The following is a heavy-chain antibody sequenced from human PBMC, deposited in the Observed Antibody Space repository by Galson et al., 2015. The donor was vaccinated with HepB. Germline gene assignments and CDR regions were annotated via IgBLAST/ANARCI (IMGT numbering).Heavy chain of an antibody. J-gene: IGHJ4*02. CDR3: ARGGTYYDFWSGYITDYYFDY. CDR1: GFTFSDYY. CDR2: ISSSGSTI. V-gene: IGHV3-11*01. Sequence: SLRLSCAASGFTFSDYYVSWIRQAPGKGLEWASYISSSGSTIYYADSVEGRFTISRDNAKNSLYLQMNSLRAEDTAVYYCARGGTYYDFWSGYITDYYFDYWGQGTLVTVSS. D-gene: IGHD3-3*01.